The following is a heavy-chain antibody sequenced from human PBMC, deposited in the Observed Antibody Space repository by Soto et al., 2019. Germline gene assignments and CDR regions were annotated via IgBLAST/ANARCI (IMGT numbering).Heavy chain of an antibody. V-gene: IGHV4-34*01. D-gene: IGHD3-10*01. CDR1: GGSISNGGYY. CDR3: ARGGFGELYYYYYYGMDV. J-gene: IGHJ6*02. CDR2: INHSGST. Sequence: SETLSLTCTVSGGSISNGGYYWSWIRQPPGKGLEWIGEINHSGSTNYNPSLKSRVTISVDTSKNQFSLKLSSVTAADTAVYYCARGGFGELYYYYYYGMDVWGQGTTVTVSS.